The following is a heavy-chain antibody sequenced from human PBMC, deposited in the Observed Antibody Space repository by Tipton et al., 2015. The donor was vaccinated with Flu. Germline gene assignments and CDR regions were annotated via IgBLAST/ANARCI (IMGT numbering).Heavy chain of an antibody. CDR1: GYSISSGYY. D-gene: IGHD4-17*01. Sequence: TLSLTCTVSGYSISSGYYWGWIRQPPGKGLEWIGSIYHSGSTYYNPSLKSRVTISVDTSKIQFSLKLSSVTAADTAVYYCARSYGDWGQGTLVTVSS. CDR2: IYHSGST. V-gene: IGHV4-38-2*02. J-gene: IGHJ4*02. CDR3: ARSYGD.